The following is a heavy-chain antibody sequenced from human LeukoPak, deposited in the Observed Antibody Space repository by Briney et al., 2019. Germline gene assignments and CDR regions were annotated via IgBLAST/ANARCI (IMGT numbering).Heavy chain of an antibody. Sequence: PSETLSLTCTVSGGSISSGSYYWSWIRQLAGKGLEWIGRIYTSGSTNYNPSLKSRVTISVDTSKNQFSLKLSSVTAADTAVYYCARVESVDRGWLVPTDYWGQGTLVTVSS. CDR1: GGSISSGSYY. J-gene: IGHJ4*02. CDR2: IYTSGST. V-gene: IGHV4-61*02. CDR3: ARVESVDRGWLVPTDY. D-gene: IGHD6-19*01.